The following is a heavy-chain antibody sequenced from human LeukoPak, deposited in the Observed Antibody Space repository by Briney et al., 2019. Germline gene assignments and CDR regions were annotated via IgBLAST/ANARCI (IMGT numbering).Heavy chain of an antibody. J-gene: IGHJ6*04. CDR2: FDPEDGET. CDR1: GYTLTELS. Sequence: GASLKLSCKVSGYTLTELSMHWVRQAPGKGLEWMGGFDPEDGETIYAQKFQGRVTMTEDTSTDTAYMELSSLRSEDTAVYYCATRSSNAYGLTYYGMDVWGKGTTVTVSS. CDR3: ATRSSNAYGLTYYGMDV. D-gene: IGHD3-10*01. V-gene: IGHV1-24*01.